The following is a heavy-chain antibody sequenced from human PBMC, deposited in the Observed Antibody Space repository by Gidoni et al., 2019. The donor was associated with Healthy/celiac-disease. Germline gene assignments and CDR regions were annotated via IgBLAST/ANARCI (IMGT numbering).Heavy chain of an antibody. CDR2: ISYDGSNK. CDR3: ARAKLVGADAFDI. Sequence: QVQLVESGGGVVQPGRSLRLSCAASGFTFSSYAMHWVRQAPGKGLEWVAVISYDGSNKYYADSVKGRFTISRDNSKNTLYLQMNSLRAEDTAVYYCARAKLVGADAFDIWGQGTMVTVSS. V-gene: IGHV3-30*04. CDR1: GFTFSSYA. J-gene: IGHJ3*02. D-gene: IGHD1-26*01.